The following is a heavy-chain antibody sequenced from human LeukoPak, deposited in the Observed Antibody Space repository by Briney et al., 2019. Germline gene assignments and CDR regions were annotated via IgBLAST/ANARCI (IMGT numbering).Heavy chain of an antibody. Sequence: GGSLRLSCAASGFTFSSYAMHWVRQAPGKGLEWVAVISYDGSNKYYADSVKGRFTIPRDNSKNTLYLQMNSLRAEDTAVYYCAKKSDDSSGYSIDYWGQGTLVTVSS. CDR3: AKKSDDSSGYSIDY. CDR2: ISYDGSNK. V-gene: IGHV3-30*18. J-gene: IGHJ4*02. D-gene: IGHD3-22*01. CDR1: GFTFSSYA.